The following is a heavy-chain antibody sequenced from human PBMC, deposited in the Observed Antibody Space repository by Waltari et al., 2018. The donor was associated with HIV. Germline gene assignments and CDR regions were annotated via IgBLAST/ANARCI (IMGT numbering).Heavy chain of an antibody. Sequence: QVQLQQWGAGLLKPSETLSLTSAVYGGSFSGYYWRWSRQPPGKGLEWTGEINHSGSTNYNPSLKSRVTISVDTSKNQFSLKLSSVTAADTAVYYCARGGVVVVAATTGGLYGMDVWGQGTTVTVSS. CDR3: ARGGVVVVAATTGGLYGMDV. CDR2: INHSGST. CDR1: GGSFSGYY. V-gene: IGHV4-34*01. D-gene: IGHD2-15*01. J-gene: IGHJ6*02.